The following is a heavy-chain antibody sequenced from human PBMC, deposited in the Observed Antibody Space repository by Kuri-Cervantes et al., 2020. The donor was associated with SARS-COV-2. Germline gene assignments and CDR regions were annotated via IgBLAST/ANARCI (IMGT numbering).Heavy chain of an antibody. CDR3: SQIAQYYYYYYMDV. Sequence: SQTLSLTCAVYGGSFSGYYWSWIRQPPGKGLEWIGEINHSGSTNHNPSLKSRVTISVDTSKNQFSLKLSSVTAADTAVYYCSQIAQYYYYYYMDVWGKGTTVTVSS. D-gene: IGHD2-15*01. J-gene: IGHJ6*03. V-gene: IGHV4-34*03. CDR1: GGSFSGYY. CDR2: INHSGST.